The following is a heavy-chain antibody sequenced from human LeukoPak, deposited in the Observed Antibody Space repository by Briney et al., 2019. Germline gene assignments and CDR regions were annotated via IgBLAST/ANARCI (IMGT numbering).Heavy chain of an antibody. Sequence: GGSLRLSCAASRFTFSSYSMNWVRQAPGKGLEWVSSISSSSSYIYYADSVKGRFTISRDNAKNSLYLQMNSLRAEDTAVYYCARDSCGGDCYLIDYWGQGTLVTVSS. J-gene: IGHJ4*02. CDR2: ISSSSSYI. V-gene: IGHV3-21*01. CDR1: RFTFSSYS. D-gene: IGHD2-21*02. CDR3: ARDSCGGDCYLIDY.